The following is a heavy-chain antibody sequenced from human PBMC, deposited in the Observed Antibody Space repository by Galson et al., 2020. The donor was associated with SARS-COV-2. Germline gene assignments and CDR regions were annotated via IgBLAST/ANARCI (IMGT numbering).Heavy chain of an antibody. Sequence: ASVKVSCKASGYTFTSYGISWVRQAPGQGLEWMGWISAYNGNTNYAQKLQGRVTMTTDTSTSTAYMELRSLRSDDTAVYYCARGLAVAGTETEFDYWGQGTLVTVSS. CDR1: GYTFTSYG. J-gene: IGHJ4*02. V-gene: IGHV1-18*01. CDR2: ISAYNGNT. D-gene: IGHD6-19*01. CDR3: ARGLAVAGTETEFDY.